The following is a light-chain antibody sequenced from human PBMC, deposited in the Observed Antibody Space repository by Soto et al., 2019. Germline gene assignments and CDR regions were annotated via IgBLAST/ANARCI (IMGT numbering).Light chain of an antibody. CDR3: SSCTSSIL. Sequence: QSALTQPASVSGSPGQWVTISCTGTSSDVGGYNYVSWYQQHPGKAPKLMIYDISNRPSGVSNRFSGSKSGNTASLTISGLQAEDEADHYCSSCTSSILFGGGTKLTVL. V-gene: IGLV2-14*01. CDR2: DIS. CDR1: SSDVGGYNY. J-gene: IGLJ3*02.